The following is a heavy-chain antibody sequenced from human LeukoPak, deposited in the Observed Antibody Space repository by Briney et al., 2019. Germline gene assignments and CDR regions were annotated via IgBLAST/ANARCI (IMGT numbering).Heavy chain of an antibody. V-gene: IGHV3-23*01. Sequence: GGSLRLSCAASGFTFSSYGMSWVRQAPGKGLEWVSAISGSGGSTYCADSVKGRFIISRDNSKNTLYLQMNSLRAEDTAVYYCANDGAYYDSSTDAFDIWGQGTMVTVSS. CDR2: ISGSGGST. CDR3: ANDGAYYDSSTDAFDI. D-gene: IGHD3-22*01. J-gene: IGHJ3*02. CDR1: GFTFSSYG.